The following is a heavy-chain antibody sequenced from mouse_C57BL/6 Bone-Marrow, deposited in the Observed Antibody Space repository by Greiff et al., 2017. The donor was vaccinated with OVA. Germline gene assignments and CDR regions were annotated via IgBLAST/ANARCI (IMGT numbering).Heavy chain of an antibody. CDR1: EYEFPSHD. V-gene: IGHV5-2*01. D-gene: IGHD2-12*01. J-gene: IGHJ1*03. CDR2: INSDGGSP. Sequence: EVQGVESGGGLVQPGESLKLSCESNEYEFPSHDMSWVRQTPEKRLELVAAINSDGGSPYYPDTMERRFIISRDNTKKTLYLQMSSLRSDDTALYYCARHVYVEYFAVWGTGTTVTVSS. CDR3: ARHVYVEYFAV.